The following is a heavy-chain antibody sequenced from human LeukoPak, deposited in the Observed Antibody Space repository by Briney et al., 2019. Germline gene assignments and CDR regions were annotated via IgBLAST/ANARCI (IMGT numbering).Heavy chain of an antibody. J-gene: IGHJ6*03. V-gene: IGHV3-49*03. D-gene: IGHD2-8*01. CDR3: ARDQLGGVPHDVYSCYMDV. CDR2: IRSVNYGGAV. CDR1: GFTSAAFA. Sequence: QTGRSLRLSCTTSGFTSAAFAVSWFRQAAGPQVGGVGFIRSVNYGGAVEYAASVKGRFTISRDDSRRVAYLQMDGLRTEDTALYYCARDQLGGVPHDVYSCYMDVGGKGTTVTVS.